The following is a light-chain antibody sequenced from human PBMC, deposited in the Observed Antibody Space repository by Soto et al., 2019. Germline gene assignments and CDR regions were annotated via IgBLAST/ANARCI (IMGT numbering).Light chain of an antibody. CDR1: QGFSRY. Sequence: IQLTQSPSSLSAPVGDSVTITCRASQGFSRYLAWYHQKPGRAPNLLTSAASTLQSGFPSRVSGSGSGTDITLTISCLQSEDYASDICQQYYSYPWTFGQGTKVDIK. V-gene: IGKV1-9*01. CDR2: AAS. CDR3: QQYYSYPWT. J-gene: IGKJ1*01.